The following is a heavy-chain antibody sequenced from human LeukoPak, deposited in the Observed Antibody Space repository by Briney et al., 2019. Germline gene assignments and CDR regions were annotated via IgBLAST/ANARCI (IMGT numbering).Heavy chain of an antibody. CDR3: ARGTGTYHY. V-gene: IGHV3-11*06. J-gene: IGHJ4*02. CDR1: GFTFSDYY. Sequence: GGCLRLSCAASGFTFSDYYMTWIRQAPGKGLEWVSYISTTSSFTDYADSVKGRFTISRDNAKNSLYLQMNSLSAEDTAVYYCARGTGTYHYWGQGTRVTFFS. CDR2: ISTTSSFT. D-gene: IGHD1-14*01.